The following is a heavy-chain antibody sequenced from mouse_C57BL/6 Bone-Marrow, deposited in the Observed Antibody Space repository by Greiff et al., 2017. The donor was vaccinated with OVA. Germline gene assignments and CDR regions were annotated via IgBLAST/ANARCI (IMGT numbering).Heavy chain of an antibody. CDR2: IDPSDSYT. Sequence: QVQLKQPGAELVRPGTSVKLSCKASGYTFTSYWMNWVKQRPGQGLEWIGVIDPSDSYTNYNQKFKGKATLTVDTSSSTAYMQLRSLTSEDSAVYYCASSDCDYLAWFAYWGQGTLVTVSA. J-gene: IGHJ3*01. CDR1: GYTFTSYW. D-gene: IGHD2-13*01. CDR3: ASSDCDYLAWFAY. V-gene: IGHV1-59*01.